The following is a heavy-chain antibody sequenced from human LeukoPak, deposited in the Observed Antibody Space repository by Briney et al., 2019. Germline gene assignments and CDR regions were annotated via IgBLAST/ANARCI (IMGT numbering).Heavy chain of an antibody. CDR3: ARRTVRSIAARPNFDY. J-gene: IGHJ4*02. Sequence: SETLSLTCDVYGGSFSGYYWSWIRQPPGKGLEWIGEINHSGSTNYNPSLKSRVTISVDTSKNQFSLKLSSVTAADTAVYYCARRTVRSIAARPNFDYWGQGTLVTVSS. V-gene: IGHV4-34*01. CDR1: GGSFSGYY. D-gene: IGHD6-6*01. CDR2: INHSGST.